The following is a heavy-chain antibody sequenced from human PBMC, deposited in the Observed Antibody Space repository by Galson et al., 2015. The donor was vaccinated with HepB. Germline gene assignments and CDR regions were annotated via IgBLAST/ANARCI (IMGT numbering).Heavy chain of an antibody. J-gene: IGHJ3*02. D-gene: IGHD3-22*01. CDR3: ARHLGHYYDSSGYDAFDI. CDR1: GYSFTSYW. Sequence: QSGAEVKKPGESLRISCKGSGYSFTSYWISWVRQMPGKGLEWMGRIDPSDSYTNYSPSFQGHVTISADKSISTAYLQWSSLKASDTAMYYCARHLGHYYDSSGYDAFDIWGQGTMVTVSS. V-gene: IGHV5-10-1*01. CDR2: IDPSDSYT.